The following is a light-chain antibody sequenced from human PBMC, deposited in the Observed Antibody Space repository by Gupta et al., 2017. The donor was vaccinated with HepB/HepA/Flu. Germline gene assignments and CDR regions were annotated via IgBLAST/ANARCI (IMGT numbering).Light chain of an antibody. J-gene: IGLJ3*02. CDR3: SSYTSSGTWV. Sequence: QSALTQPASVSGSPGQWITISCTGSSSDIGIYNYISCFQQHPAKAPKVVISNVHDRPSGVSNRFSGSKSGNTASLIISGLQAEDEADYYCSSYTSSGTWVFGGGTKLTVL. CDR1: SSDIGIYNY. V-gene: IGLV2-14*03. CDR2: NVH.